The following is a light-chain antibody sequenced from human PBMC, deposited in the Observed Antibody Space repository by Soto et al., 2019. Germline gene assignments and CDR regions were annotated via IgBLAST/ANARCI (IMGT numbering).Light chain of an antibody. Sequence: DIQMTQSPSSVSASVGDRVTITCRASQDISTWLAWYQQGPGKAPKLLIFGASSLQGGVPSRFSGSGSGTDFTLTITSLQPADFATYYCQQGDSFPFTFGQGTRLEIK. CDR2: GAS. CDR3: QQGDSFPFT. CDR1: QDISTW. J-gene: IGKJ5*01. V-gene: IGKV1D-12*01.